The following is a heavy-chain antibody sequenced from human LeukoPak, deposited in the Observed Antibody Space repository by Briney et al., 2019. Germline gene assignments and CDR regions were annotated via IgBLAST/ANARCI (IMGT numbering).Heavy chain of an antibody. CDR3: ARDTGELALDY. D-gene: IGHD1-26*01. CDR2: IYSGGST. CDR1: GFTVSSNY. J-gene: IGHJ4*02. V-gene: IGHV3-66*01. Sequence: GGSLRLSFAASGFTVSSNYMSWVRQAPGKGLEWVSVIYSGGSTYYADSVKGRFTISRDNSKNTLYLQMNSLRAEDTAVYYCARDTGELALDYWGQGTLVTVSS.